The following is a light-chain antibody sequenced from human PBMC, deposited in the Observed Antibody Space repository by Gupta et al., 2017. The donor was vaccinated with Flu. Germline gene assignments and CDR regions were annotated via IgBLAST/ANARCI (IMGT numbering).Light chain of an antibody. CDR1: QTLLYSSNNKNS. CDR3: QQYLSAPYS. CDR2: WSS. V-gene: IGKV4-1*01. Sequence: VMTQSPDSMAVSLGERATINCKSSQTLLYSSNNKNSLAWYQQKPGQTPKLLIYWSSTRDSGVPDRFRGSGSGTDFTLTIGSLQADDVAVYYCQQYLSAPYSFGQGTKVEIK. J-gene: IGKJ2*03.